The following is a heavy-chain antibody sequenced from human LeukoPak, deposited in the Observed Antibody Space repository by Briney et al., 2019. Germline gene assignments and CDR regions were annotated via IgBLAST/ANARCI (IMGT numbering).Heavy chain of an antibody. V-gene: IGHV4-34*01. CDR1: GGSFSGYY. Sequence: SETLSLTCAVYGGSFSGYYWSWIRQPPGKGLEWLGEINHSGSTNYNPSLKSRVTISVDTSKNQFSLKLSSVTAADTAVYYCARGANCTNGVCYGGHFDYWGQGTLVTVSS. J-gene: IGHJ4*02. CDR3: ARGANCTNGVCYGGHFDY. CDR2: INHSGST. D-gene: IGHD2-8*01.